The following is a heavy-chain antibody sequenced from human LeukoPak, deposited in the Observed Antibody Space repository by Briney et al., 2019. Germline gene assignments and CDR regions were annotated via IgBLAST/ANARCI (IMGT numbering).Heavy chain of an antibody. CDR3: ARGGNHGDYWYFDL. Sequence: EGSLRLSCAASGFTFSSYAMSWVRQAPGKGLEWVSAISGSGGSTYYADSVKGRFTISRDNSKNTLYLQMNSLRAEDTAVYYCARGGNHGDYWYFDLWGRGTLVTVSS. D-gene: IGHD4-17*01. J-gene: IGHJ2*01. V-gene: IGHV3-23*01. CDR1: GFTFSSYA. CDR2: ISGSGGST.